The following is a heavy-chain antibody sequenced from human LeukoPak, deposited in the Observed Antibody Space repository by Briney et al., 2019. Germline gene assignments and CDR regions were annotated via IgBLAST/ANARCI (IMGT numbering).Heavy chain of an antibody. Sequence: ASVKVSCKASGYTFANYALNWVRQAPGQGLEWMGWINTNTRSPTYAPGFTGRFVFSLDTSVSTAYLQISSLEAEDTAVYYCARDAWPLSFDYWGQGTLVTVSS. D-gene: IGHD3-16*02. CDR2: INTNTRSP. CDR1: GYTFANYA. CDR3: ARDAWPLSFDY. J-gene: IGHJ4*02. V-gene: IGHV7-4-1*02.